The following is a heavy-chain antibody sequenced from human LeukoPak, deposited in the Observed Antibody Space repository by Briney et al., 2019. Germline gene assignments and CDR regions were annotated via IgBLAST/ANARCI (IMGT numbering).Heavy chain of an antibody. J-gene: IGHJ4*02. D-gene: IGHD1-7*01. CDR1: GDSVSSNSAA. CDR3: ARSGGTAIGNYERATFDY. Sequence: SQTLSLTCDISGDSVSSNSAAWNWIRQSPSRGLVWLGRTFYRSKWYNEYEVSLKSRLTINADTSKNHFSLQLNSVTPEDTAVYYCARSGGTAIGNYERATFDYWGQGTPVTVSS. V-gene: IGHV6-1*01. CDR2: TFYRSKWYN.